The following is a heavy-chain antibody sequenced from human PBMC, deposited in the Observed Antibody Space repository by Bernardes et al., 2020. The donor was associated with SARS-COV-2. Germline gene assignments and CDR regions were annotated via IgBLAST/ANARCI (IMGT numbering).Heavy chain of an antibody. D-gene: IGHD3-3*01. CDR3: ASQEEDLRFPSVYGMDV. J-gene: IGHJ6*02. CDR2: INSDGSST. CDR1: GFTFSSYW. Sequence: GGSLRLSCAASGFTFSSYWMHWVRQAPGKGLVWVSRINSDGSSTSYADSVKGRFTISRDNANNTLYLQMNSLRAEDTAVYYCASQEEDLRFPSVYGMDVWGQGTTVTVSS. V-gene: IGHV3-74*01.